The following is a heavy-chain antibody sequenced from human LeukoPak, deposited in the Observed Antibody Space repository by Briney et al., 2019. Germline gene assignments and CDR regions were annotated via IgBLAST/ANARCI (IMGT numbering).Heavy chain of an antibody. D-gene: IGHD3-10*01. CDR3: TRDLYYYGSGGTDY. J-gene: IGHJ4*02. Sequence: GRSLRLSCTASGFTFGDYAMSWVRQAPGKGLEWVGFIRSKAYGGTTEYAASVKGRFTISRDDSKSIAYLQMNSLKTEDTAVYYCTRDLYYYGSGGTDYWGQGTLVTVSS. V-gene: IGHV3-49*04. CDR1: GFTFGDYA. CDR2: IRSKAYGGTT.